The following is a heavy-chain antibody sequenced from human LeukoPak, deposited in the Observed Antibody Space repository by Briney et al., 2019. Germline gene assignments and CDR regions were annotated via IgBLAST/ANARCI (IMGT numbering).Heavy chain of an antibody. Sequence: GGPLRLSCPASPLTLSTYGIHWVRQAPGQGLECVAAISYDESNKYYADSETGRYTIPRDNPTNTLYLQMHNLRAEDTAVYYCARGATAAGFDYWRQGTVVTVSS. V-gene: IGHV3-30*03. CDR1: PLTLSTYG. CDR3: ARGATAAGFDY. CDR2: ISYDESNK. J-gene: IGHJ4*02. D-gene: IGHD1-26*01.